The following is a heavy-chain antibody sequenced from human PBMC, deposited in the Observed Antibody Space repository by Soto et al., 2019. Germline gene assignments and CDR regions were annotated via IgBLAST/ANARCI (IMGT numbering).Heavy chain of an antibody. D-gene: IGHD5-12*01. Sequence: SETLSLTCTVSGGSISSGGYYWSWIRQHPGKGLEWIGYIYYSGSTYYNPSLKSRVTISVDTSKNQFSLKLSSVTAADTAVYYCARVTIVVATTNWFDPWGQGTLVTVSS. CDR2: IYYSGST. CDR1: GGSISSGGYY. CDR3: ARVTIVVATTNWFDP. J-gene: IGHJ5*02. V-gene: IGHV4-30-4*08.